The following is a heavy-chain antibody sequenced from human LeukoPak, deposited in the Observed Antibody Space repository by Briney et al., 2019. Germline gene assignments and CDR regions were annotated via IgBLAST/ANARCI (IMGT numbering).Heavy chain of an antibody. V-gene: IGHV4-34*01. J-gene: IGHJ4*02. CDR1: GGTFSGYY. D-gene: IGHD3-22*01. CDR2: INHSGST. Sequence: PSETLSLTCAVYGGTFSGYYWSWIRQPPGKGLEWIGEINHSGSTNYNPSLKSRVTISVDTSKNQFSLKLSSVTAADTAVYYCARGPNIAMIVVVTFDYWGQGTLVTVPS. CDR3: ARGPNIAMIVVVTFDY.